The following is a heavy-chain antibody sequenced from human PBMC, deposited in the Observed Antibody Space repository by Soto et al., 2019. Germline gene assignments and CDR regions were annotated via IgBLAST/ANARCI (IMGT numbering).Heavy chain of an antibody. V-gene: IGHV4-30-2*01. D-gene: IGHD3-10*01. Sequence: PSETLSLTCAVSGVSISSGGYSFSWIRQPPGKGLEWIGYIYHSGSTYYNPSLKSRVTISVDTSKNQFSLKMSSVTAADTAVYYCARVWGGAFDIWGQGTMVTVS. CDR2: IYHSGST. J-gene: IGHJ3*02. CDR1: GVSISSGGYS. CDR3: ARVWGGAFDI.